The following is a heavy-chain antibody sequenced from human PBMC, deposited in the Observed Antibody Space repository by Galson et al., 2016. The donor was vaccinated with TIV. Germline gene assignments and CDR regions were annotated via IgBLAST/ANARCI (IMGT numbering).Heavy chain of an antibody. J-gene: IGHJ4*02. V-gene: IGHV5-10-1*01. CDR2: VDPDDSPA. CDR1: GYTFTSYY. D-gene: IGHD1-26*01. CDR3: ATLSHRWADEISDY. Sequence: QSGAEVKKPEESLRISCEASGYTFTSYYISWVRQSPGRGLEWMGRVDPDDSPAIYNPSFEGHVVISSDKSIGVAYLEWGSLRSSDTATYYCATLSHRWADEISDYWGQGTLVTVSS.